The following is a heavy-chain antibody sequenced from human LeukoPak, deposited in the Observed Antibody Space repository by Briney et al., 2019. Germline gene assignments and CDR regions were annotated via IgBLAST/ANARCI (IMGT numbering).Heavy chain of an antibody. J-gene: IGHJ6*02. CDR1: GGSVSSGSYY. D-gene: IGHD2-21*02. CDR2: IYYSGST. CDR3: ARAAYCGGDCYSRQYYYYGMDV. Sequence: SETLSLTCTVSGGSVSSGSYYWSWIRQPPGKGLEWIGYIYYSGSTNYNPSLKSRVTISVDTSKNQFSLKLSSVTAEDTAVYYCARAAYCGGDCYSRQYYYYGMDVWGQGTTVTVSS. V-gene: IGHV4-61*01.